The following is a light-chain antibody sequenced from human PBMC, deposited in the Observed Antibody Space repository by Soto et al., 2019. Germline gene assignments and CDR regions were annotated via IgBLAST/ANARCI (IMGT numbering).Light chain of an antibody. CDR3: CSYGGSTTFYV. CDR1: SRDVGSYDL. V-gene: IGLV2-23*02. J-gene: IGLJ1*01. CDR2: EVK. Sequence: QSALTQPASVSGSLGQSITISCTGTSRDVGSYDLVSWYQQHPGKVPKFLIYEVKKRPSGVSDRFSGSKSGNTATLTISGLLADDEADYYCCSYGGSTTFYVFGSGTKLTVL.